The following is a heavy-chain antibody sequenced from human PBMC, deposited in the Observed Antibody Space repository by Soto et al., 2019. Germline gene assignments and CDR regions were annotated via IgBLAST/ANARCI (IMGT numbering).Heavy chain of an antibody. Sequence: EVQLVESGGELVQPGRSLRLYCAASGFTFDDYAMHWVRQSPGKGLEWVSGISWNSGNRGYGDSVKGRFTISRDNAKNSLYLQMNSLRPEDTALYYCAKVVAGNSLDMSGQGTMVTVSS. CDR3: AKVVAGNSLDM. CDR2: ISWNSGNR. CDR1: GFTFDDYA. V-gene: IGHV3-9*01. J-gene: IGHJ3*02. D-gene: IGHD6-19*01.